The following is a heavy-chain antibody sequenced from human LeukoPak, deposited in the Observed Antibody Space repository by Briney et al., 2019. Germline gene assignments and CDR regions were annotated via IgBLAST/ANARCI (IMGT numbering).Heavy chain of an antibody. J-gene: IGHJ4*02. D-gene: IGHD5-18*01. Sequence: GGSLRLSCAASGFTFSSYAMHWVRQAPGKGLEWVAVISYDGSNKYYADSVKGRFTISRDNSKNTLYLQMNSLRAEDTAVYYCARASGIQLWKFDYWGQGTLVTVSS. CDR2: ISYDGSNK. CDR1: GFTFSSYA. V-gene: IGHV3-30-3*01. CDR3: ARASGIQLWKFDY.